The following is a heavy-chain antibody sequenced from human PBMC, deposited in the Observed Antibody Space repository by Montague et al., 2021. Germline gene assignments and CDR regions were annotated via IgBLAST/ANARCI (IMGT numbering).Heavy chain of an antibody. V-gene: IGHV2-5*01. D-gene: IGHD6-19*01. CDR1: GSSLNTRAVG. CDR2: IYWNDDR. Sequence: PALVKPTQTLTLTCNFSGSSLNTRAVGVGWIRQPPGKALEWLALIYWNDDRRYSPSLKSRLTITKDTSKNQVVLTMTNADPVDTATYYCARHNSGWYFDFDYWSQGTLVTVSS. J-gene: IGHJ4*02. CDR3: ARHNSGWYFDFDY.